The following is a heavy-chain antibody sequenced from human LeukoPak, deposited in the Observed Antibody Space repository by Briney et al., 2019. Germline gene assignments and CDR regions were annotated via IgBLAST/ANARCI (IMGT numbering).Heavy chain of an antibody. CDR3: ARVGAGDGPYWYFDL. J-gene: IGHJ2*01. Sequence: ASVKVSCKASGYTFTSYDINWVRQATGQGLEWMGWMNPNSGNTGYAQKFQGRVTITRNTYISTAYMELSSLRSEDTAVYYCARVGAGDGPYWYFDLWGRGTLVTVSS. CDR1: GYTFTSYD. CDR2: MNPNSGNT. V-gene: IGHV1-8*03. D-gene: IGHD5-24*01.